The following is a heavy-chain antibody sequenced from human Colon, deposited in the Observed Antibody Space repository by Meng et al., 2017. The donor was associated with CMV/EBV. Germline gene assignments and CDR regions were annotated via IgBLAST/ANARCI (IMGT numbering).Heavy chain of an antibody. V-gene: IGHV6-1*01. J-gene: IGHJ6*02. D-gene: IGHD5-12*01. Sequence: SETLSLTCAISGDSVPSNSAAWNWIRQSPSRGLEWLGRTYYRSKWYNDYAVSVKSRITINPDTSKNQFSLQLNSVTPEDTAVYYCARWPHPDYYYYYGMDVWGQGTTVTVSS. CDR1: GDSVPSNSAA. CDR3: ARWPHPDYYYYYGMDV. CDR2: TYYRSKWYN.